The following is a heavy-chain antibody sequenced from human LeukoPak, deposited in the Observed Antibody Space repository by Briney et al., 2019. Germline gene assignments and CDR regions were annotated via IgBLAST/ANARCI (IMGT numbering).Heavy chain of an antibody. CDR1: GFPFSNHA. J-gene: IGHJ5*02. CDR2: ISNGNT. Sequence: GGSLRLSCAASGFPFSNHAMSWVCRPPGKGLEWVSAISNGNTYYADSVRGRFTISRDDSKNMVYLQMNSLRVEDTARYYCVREAGYCASVCLKSNWFDPWGQGTLVTVSS. CDR3: VREAGYCASVCLKSNWFDP. D-gene: IGHD2-21*02. V-gene: IGHV3-23*01.